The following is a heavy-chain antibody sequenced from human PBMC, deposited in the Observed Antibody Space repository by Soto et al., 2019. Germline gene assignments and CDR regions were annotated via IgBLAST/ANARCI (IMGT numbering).Heavy chain of an antibody. CDR1: GCIFSSYG. CDR2: NLDGGST. D-gene: IGHD2-8*02. Sequence: GGSMRLSCAGSGCIFSSYGMRWVRQQPRKRLEWVSANLDGGSTHYDASVRGRFTISRDTSKNTVYLQMSSLTAGDTAVYYCAKATATGGGAFEICGQGTMVTVSS. V-gene: IGHV3-23*01. J-gene: IGHJ3*02. CDR3: AKATATGGGAFEI.